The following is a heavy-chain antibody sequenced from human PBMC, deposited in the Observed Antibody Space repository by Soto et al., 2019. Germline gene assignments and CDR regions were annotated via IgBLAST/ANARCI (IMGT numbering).Heavy chain of an antibody. J-gene: IGHJ6*02. CDR3: ARAAGYSGGWYYYYYGMDV. CDR1: GGTFSSYA. Sequence: SVKVSCKASGGTFSSYAISWVRQAPGQGLEWMGGIIPIFGTANYAQKFQGRVTITADESTSTAYMELSSLRSEDTAVYYCARAAGYSGGWYYYYYGMDVWGQGTTVTVSS. CDR2: IIPIFGTA. V-gene: IGHV1-69*13. D-gene: IGHD6-19*01.